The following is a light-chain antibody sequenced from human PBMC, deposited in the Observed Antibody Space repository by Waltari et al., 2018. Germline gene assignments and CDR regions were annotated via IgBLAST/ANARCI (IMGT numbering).Light chain of an antibody. CDR2: AAS. J-gene: IGKJ1*01. V-gene: IGKV1-39*01. CDR3: QQSYSTPRT. Sequence: DIQMTQSPSTLSASVGDRVTITCRASQNISTWLAWYQQKPGKAPKLLIYAASSLQTGVPARFSGSGSGTDFTLTISILQPEDFATYYCQQSYSTPRTFGQGTKVEIK. CDR1: QNISTW.